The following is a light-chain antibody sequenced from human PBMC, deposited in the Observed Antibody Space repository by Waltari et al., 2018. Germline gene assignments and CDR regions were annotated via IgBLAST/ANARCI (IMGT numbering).Light chain of an antibody. V-gene: IGLV2-14*03. CDR3: CSYTSSDTYV. J-gene: IGLJ1*01. Sequence: YQPRPGKVPRLVIYDVVTRPSGVSNRFSGSMSGYTATLTISGLQAEDEADYYCCSYTSSDTYVFGSGTTVTVL. CDR2: DVV.